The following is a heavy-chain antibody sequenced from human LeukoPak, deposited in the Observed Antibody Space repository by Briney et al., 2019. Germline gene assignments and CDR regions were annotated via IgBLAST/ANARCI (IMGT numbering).Heavy chain of an antibody. Sequence: GGSLRLSCAASGFTFSSYAMSWVRQAPGKGLEWVSAISGSGGSTYYADSVKGRFTISRDNSKNTLHLQMNSLRAEDTAVYYCAKDRGTFNIVVVPAAIDFPDYWGQGTLVTVSS. J-gene: IGHJ4*02. V-gene: IGHV3-23*01. CDR3: AKDRGTFNIVVVPAAIDFPDY. CDR1: GFTFSSYA. CDR2: ISGSGGST. D-gene: IGHD2-2*01.